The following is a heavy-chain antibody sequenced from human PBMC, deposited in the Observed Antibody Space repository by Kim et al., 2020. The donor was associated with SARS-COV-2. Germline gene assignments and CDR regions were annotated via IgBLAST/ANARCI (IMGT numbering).Heavy chain of an antibody. V-gene: IGHV3-53*01. D-gene: IGHD6-19*01. Sequence: YYADSVKGRFTISRDNSKNTHYLQMNSLRAEDTAVYYCARDLGLGSSGWHWGQGTLVTVSS. CDR3: ARDLGLGSSGWH. J-gene: IGHJ4*02.